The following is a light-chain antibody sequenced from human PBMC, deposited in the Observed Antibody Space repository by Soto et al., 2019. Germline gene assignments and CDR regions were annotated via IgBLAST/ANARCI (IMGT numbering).Light chain of an antibody. Sequence: DIQMTQSPSSLSASVGDRVTITCRASQTIATFLNWYQQKPGKAPKLLIYGASTLQSGVPSRFSGSGSGAEFALTISSLQPDDFATYYCQQYNSYPITFGQGTRLEIK. CDR3: QQYNSYPIT. V-gene: IGKV1-39*01. CDR2: GAS. J-gene: IGKJ5*01. CDR1: QTIATF.